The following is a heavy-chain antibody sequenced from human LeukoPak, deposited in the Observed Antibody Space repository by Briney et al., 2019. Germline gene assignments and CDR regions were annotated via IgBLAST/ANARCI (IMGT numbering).Heavy chain of an antibody. CDR2: INSDGSST. J-gene: IGHJ4*02. V-gene: IGHV3-74*01. Sequence: PGGSLRLSCVASPSRFRTHVLHWLRQAPGKGLVWVSRINSDGSSTRYADSVKGRFTISRDNAKNTLYLQMNSLRAEDTAVYYCASYDYRDKRRIDYWGQGTLVTVSS. CDR3: ASYDYRDKRRIDY. D-gene: IGHD4-23*01. CDR1: PSRFRTHV.